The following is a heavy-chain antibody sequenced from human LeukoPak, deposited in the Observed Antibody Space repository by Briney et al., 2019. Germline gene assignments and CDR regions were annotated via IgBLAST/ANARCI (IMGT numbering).Heavy chain of an antibody. CDR2: IKQDGSEK. CDR1: GFTFSSYW. J-gene: IGHJ6*03. CDR3: AARSSWYDYYYYMDV. Sequence: GGSLRLSCAASGFTFSSYWMSWVRQAPGKGLEWMANIKQDGSEKYYVDSVKGRFTISRDNAKNSLYLQMNSLRAEDTAVYYCAARSSWYDYYYYMDVWGKGTTVTVSS. D-gene: IGHD6-13*01. V-gene: IGHV3-7*01.